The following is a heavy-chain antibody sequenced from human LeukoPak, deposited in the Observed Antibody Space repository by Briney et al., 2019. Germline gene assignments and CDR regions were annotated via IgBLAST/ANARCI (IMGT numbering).Heavy chain of an antibody. V-gene: IGHV3-21*01. J-gene: IGHJ4*02. CDR2: NSSSSSYI. Sequence: GGSLRLSCAASGFTFSSYSMNWVRQAPGKGLESVSSNSSSSSYIYYADSVKGRFTISGDNSKNTLYLQMNSLTSADTAVYYCAKVKTDILIPDSWGQGTLVTVSS. CDR1: GFTFSSYS. D-gene: IGHD2-21*02. CDR3: AKVKTDILIPDS.